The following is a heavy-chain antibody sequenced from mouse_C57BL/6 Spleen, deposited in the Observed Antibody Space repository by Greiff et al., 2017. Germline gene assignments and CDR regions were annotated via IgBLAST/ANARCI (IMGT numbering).Heavy chain of an antibody. J-gene: IGHJ3*01. CDR2: IYPGSGNT. V-gene: IGHV1-66*01. CDR1: GYSFTSYY. Sequence: QVQLQQSGPELVKPGASVKISCKASGYSFTSYYIHWVKQRPGQGLEWIGWIYPGSGNTKYNEKFKGKATLTADTSSSTAYMQLSSLTSEDSAVYYCAGSTMVTWFAYWGQGTLVTVSA. CDR3: AGSTMVTWFAY. D-gene: IGHD2-1*01.